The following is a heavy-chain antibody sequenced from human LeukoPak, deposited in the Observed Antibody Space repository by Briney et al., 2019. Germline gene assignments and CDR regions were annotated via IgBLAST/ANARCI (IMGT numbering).Heavy chain of an antibody. J-gene: IGHJ4*02. CDR1: GGSISSGDYY. CDR3: ARDQGYYGSGFYFDY. D-gene: IGHD3-10*01. V-gene: IGHV4-30-4*01. Sequence: SQTLSLTCTVSGGSISSGDYYWSWIRQPPGKGLEWIGYIYYSGSTYYNPSLKSRVTISVDTSKNQFSLKLSSVTAADTAVYYCARDQGYYGSGFYFDYWGQGTLATVSS. CDR2: IYYSGST.